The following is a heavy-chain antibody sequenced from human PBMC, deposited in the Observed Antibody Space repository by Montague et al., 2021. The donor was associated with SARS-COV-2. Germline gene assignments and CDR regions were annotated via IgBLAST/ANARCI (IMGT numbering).Heavy chain of an antibody. Sequence: SETLSLTCTVSGGSISSYYWSWIRQPPGKGLEWIGYIYYSGSTNXNPSLKSRVTIPVDTSKNQFSLKLSSVTAADTAVYYCARRGLGYCSGGSCPNAFDIWGQGTMVTVSS. CDR3: ARRGLGYCSGGSCPNAFDI. J-gene: IGHJ3*02. D-gene: IGHD2-15*01. CDR1: GGSISSYY. V-gene: IGHV4-59*01. CDR2: IYYSGST.